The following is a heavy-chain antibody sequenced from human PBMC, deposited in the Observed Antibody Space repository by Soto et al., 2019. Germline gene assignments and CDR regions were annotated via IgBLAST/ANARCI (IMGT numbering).Heavy chain of an antibody. J-gene: IGHJ6*02. D-gene: IGHD2-2*01. V-gene: IGHV4-4*02. CDR1: GGSISSSNW. CDR3: ARVVGGYYYGMDV. CDR2: INHSGST. Sequence: QVQLQESGPGLVKPSGTLSLTCAVSGGSISSSNWWSWVRQPPGKGLEWIGEINHSGSTTYNPSLTSRVTISVDKSKNQFSLKLSSVTAADTAVYYCARVVGGYYYGMDVWGQGTTVTVSS.